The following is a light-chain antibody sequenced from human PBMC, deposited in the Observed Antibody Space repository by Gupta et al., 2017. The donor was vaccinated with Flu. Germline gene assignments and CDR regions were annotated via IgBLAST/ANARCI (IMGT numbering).Light chain of an antibody. CDR2: GNS. Sequence: VLTPPPPVSGSTGQRVTITCTGSSSNIRAGYDVHWYKQLPGTAPKLLIYGNSNRPSGVPDRFSGSKSGTSASLDITGLQAEDEDDYYCQSYDSSLSGSKVFGGGTKLTVL. J-gene: IGLJ2*01. CDR3: QSYDSSLSGSKV. V-gene: IGLV1-40*01. CDR1: SSNIRAGYD.